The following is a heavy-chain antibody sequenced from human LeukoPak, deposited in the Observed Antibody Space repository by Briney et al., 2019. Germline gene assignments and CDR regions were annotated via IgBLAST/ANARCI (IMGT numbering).Heavy chain of an antibody. Sequence: PGGSLRLSCVASGFTFSDYYMSWIRQAPGKGLEWVSYISSSSTYTNYADSVKGRFTISRDNAKNSLYLQMNSLRDEDTAVYYCARVVASSYDFLTGYYLGRFDPWGQGTLVTVSS. CDR1: GFTFSDYY. V-gene: IGHV3-11*05. J-gene: IGHJ5*02. D-gene: IGHD3-9*01. CDR2: ISSSSTYT. CDR3: ARVVASSYDFLTGYYLGRFDP.